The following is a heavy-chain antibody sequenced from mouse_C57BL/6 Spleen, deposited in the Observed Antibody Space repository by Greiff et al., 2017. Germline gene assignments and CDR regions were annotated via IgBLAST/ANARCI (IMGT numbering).Heavy chain of an antibody. CDR3: ARGVAPFYFDY. CDR2: IAPEDGET. D-gene: IGHD1-1*02. CDR1: GFNIQDYY. V-gene: IGHV14-2*01. Sequence: EVQLQQSGAELVKPGASVKLSCTASGFNIQDYYMHWVKQRTEQGLEWIGRIAPEDGETKYAPKFQGKATITADTSSNTAYLQLSSLTSEDTVFYYCARGVAPFYFDYWGQGTTLTVSS. J-gene: IGHJ2*01.